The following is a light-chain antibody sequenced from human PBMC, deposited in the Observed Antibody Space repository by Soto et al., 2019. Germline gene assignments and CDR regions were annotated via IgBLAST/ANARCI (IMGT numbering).Light chain of an antibody. CDR3: SSYTSGSTLYA. CDR2: GVS. V-gene: IGLV2-14*01. Sequence: QSALTQPASVSGSPGQSITISCTGTSSDICDYTFVSWYQQHPGKAPKLIIYGVSNRPSGVSNRFSGSKSGNTASLTISGLQAEDEADYYCSSYTSGSTLYAFGTGTKVTVL. CDR1: SSDICDYTF. J-gene: IGLJ1*01.